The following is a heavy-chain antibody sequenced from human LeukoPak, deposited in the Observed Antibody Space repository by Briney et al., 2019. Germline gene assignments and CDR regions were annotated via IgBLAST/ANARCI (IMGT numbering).Heavy chain of an antibody. CDR2: ISSDGSNK. CDR3: ASHYDTSGYHYFDF. J-gene: IGHJ4*02. V-gene: IGHV3-30-3*01. D-gene: IGHD3-22*01. Sequence: GGSLKLSCAASGFTFSNYAMHWVRQAPGKGLEWVAVISSDGSNKYYADSVKGRFTISRDNSKNTLYLQMNSLRAEDTAVYSCASHYDTSGYHYFDFWGQGTLVTVSS. CDR1: GFTFSNYA.